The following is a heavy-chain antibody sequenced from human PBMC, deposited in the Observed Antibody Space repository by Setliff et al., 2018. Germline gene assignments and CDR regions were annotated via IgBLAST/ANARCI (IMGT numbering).Heavy chain of an antibody. CDR3: AGLYDFCSGGSCYSGYSGYYYYMDV. CDR1: GGSISTDHYY. Sequence: SETLSLTCTASGGSISTDHYYWGWIRQPPGKGLEWIGSIDYTGNTWHNPSLKSRVTISVDTSKNQFSLNLSSVTAADPAVYYCAGLYDFCSGGSCYSGYSGYYYYMDVWGKGTTVTVSS. CDR2: IDYTGNT. D-gene: IGHD2-15*01. V-gene: IGHV4-39*01. J-gene: IGHJ6*03.